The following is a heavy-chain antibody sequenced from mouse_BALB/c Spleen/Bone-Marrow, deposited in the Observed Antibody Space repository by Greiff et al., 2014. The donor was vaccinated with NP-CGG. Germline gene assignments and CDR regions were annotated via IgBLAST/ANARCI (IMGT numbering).Heavy chain of an antibody. CDR2: IDPANGNT. J-gene: IGHJ2*01. CDR3: ARFPYDYGGGDY. V-gene: IGHV14-3*02. D-gene: IGHD2-4*01. Sequence: VQLQQSGAEPVKPGASVKLSCTASGFNIKDTYMRWVKQRPEQGLEWIGRIDPANGNTKYDPKFQGKATITADTPSNTAYLQLSSLTSEDTAVYYCARFPYDYGGGDYWGQGTTLTVSS. CDR1: GFNIKDTY.